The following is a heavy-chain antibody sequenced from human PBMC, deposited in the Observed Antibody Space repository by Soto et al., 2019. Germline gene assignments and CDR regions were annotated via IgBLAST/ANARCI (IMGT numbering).Heavy chain of an antibody. CDR3: ARDVATIRSLDY. CDR2: IYYSGST. V-gene: IGHV4-59*01. CDR1: GGSISSYY. D-gene: IGHD5-12*01. Sequence: PSETLSLTCTVSGGSISSYYWSWIRQPPGKGLEWIGYIYYSGSTNYNPSLKSRVTISVDTSKNQFSLKLSSVTAADTAVYYCARDVATIRSLDYWGQGTLVTVSS. J-gene: IGHJ4*02.